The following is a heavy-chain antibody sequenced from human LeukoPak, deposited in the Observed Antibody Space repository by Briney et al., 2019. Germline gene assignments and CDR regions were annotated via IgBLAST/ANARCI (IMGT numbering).Heavy chain of an antibody. CDR2: ISSSSSYI. D-gene: IGHD3-10*01. V-gene: IGHV3-21*01. CDR3: ARELSSVWFGELTLGTFDP. J-gene: IGHJ5*02. CDR1: GFTFSSYS. Sequence: GGSLRLSCAASGFTFSSYSMNWVRQAPGKGLEWVSSISSSSSYIYYADSVKGRFTISRDNAKNSLYLQMNSLRAEDTAVYYCARELSSVWFGELTLGTFDPWGQGTLVTVSS.